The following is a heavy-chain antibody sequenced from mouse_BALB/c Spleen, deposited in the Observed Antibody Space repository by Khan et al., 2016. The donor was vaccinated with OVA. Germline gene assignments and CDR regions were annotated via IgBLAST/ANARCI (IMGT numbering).Heavy chain of an antibody. CDR2: IHYSGST. D-gene: IGHD1-2*01. CDR3: AREYYGNWYFDV. V-gene: IGHV3-1*02. Sequence: VQLQQSGPDLVKPSQSLSLTCTVTGYSFTSGYSWHWIRQFPGNKLQWMGYIHYSGSTNFTPSLKSRLSINRDTSKNQFFLQLNSVTTEDTATYDCAREYYGNWYFDVWGAGTTVTVSS. J-gene: IGHJ1*01. CDR1: GYSFTSGYS.